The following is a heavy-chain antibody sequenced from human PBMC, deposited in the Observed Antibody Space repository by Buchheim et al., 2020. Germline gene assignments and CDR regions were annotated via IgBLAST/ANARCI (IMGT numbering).Heavy chain of an antibody. V-gene: IGHV4-30-4*01. CDR1: GGSISSGDYY. Sequence: QVQLQESGPGLVKPSQTLSLTCTVSGGSISSGDYYWSWIRQPPGKGLEWIGYIYYSGSTYYHPSLKSRVTISVDTSKNQFSLKLSSVTAADTAVYYCARARHSSGYYFVGVSYFDYWGQGTL. CDR2: IYYSGST. D-gene: IGHD3-22*01. CDR3: ARARHSSGYYFVGVSYFDY. J-gene: IGHJ4*02.